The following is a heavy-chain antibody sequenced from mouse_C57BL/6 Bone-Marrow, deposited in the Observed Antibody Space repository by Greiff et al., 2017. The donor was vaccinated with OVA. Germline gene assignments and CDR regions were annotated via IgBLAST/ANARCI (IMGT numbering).Heavy chain of an antibody. CDR3: ARLLYGSSLYYFDY. CDR2: INYDGSST. D-gene: IGHD1-1*01. Sequence: EVQLVESEGGLVQPGSSMKLSCTASGFTFSDYYMAWVRQVPEKGLEWVANINYDGSSTYYLDSLKSRFIISRDNAKNILYLQMSSLKSEDTATYYCARLLYGSSLYYFDYWGQGTTLTVSS. CDR1: GFTFSDYY. J-gene: IGHJ2*01. V-gene: IGHV5-16*01.